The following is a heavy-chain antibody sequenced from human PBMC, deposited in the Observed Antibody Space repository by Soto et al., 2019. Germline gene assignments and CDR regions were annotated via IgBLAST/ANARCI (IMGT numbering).Heavy chain of an antibody. CDR3: ARGGYSYATPYFDY. V-gene: IGHV1-8*01. CDR1: GYTFTSYD. J-gene: IGHJ4*02. D-gene: IGHD5-18*01. CDR2: MNPNSGNT. Sequence: VASVKVSCKASGYTFTSYDINWVRQATGQGLEWMGWMNPNSGNTGYAQKFQGRVTMTRNTSISTAYMELSSLRSEDTAVYYCARGGYSYATPYFDYWGQGTLVTVSS.